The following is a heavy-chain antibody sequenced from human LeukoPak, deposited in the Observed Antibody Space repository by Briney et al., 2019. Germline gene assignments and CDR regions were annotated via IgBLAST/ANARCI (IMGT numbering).Heavy chain of an antibody. D-gene: IGHD2-15*01. CDR3: ARAAPRDYSGGRWFFEWFDP. V-gene: IGHV1-2*02. CDR2: INPNSGGT. Sequence: ASVKVSCKASGYTFSGYYMHWMRQAPGQGLEWVGWINPNSGGTNYAQKFQGRVTMTGDTSISTVYMELNRLRSDDTAVYYCARAAPRDYSGGRWFFEWFDPWGQGTLVTVFS. CDR1: GYTFSGYY. J-gene: IGHJ5*02.